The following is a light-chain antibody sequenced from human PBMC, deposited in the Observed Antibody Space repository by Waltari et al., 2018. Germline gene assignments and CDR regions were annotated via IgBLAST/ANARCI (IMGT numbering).Light chain of an antibody. CDR1: TLGDKY. Sequence: SFELIQPPSESVSPGQTASVSCSGATLGDKYVYWYQQKPGQSPMLVMFQDNKRPSGIPERFSGSNSGNTATLTSSETQAIDEADYYCQAWDSNVAVFGRGTKVTVL. CDR3: QAWDSNVAV. J-gene: IGLJ3*02. CDR2: QDN. V-gene: IGLV3-1*01.